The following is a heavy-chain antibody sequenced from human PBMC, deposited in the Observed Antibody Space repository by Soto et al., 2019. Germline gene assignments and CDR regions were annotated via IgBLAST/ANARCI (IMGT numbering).Heavy chain of an antibody. J-gene: IGHJ4*02. CDR3: ARARFQVLYGKPYFDS. CDR1: GGSITTGGSY. D-gene: IGHD2-2*02. CDR2: IYHSGNT. Sequence: SETLSLTCTVSGGSITTGGSYWGWIRQHPGKGMEWIGNIYHSGNTYYNPSLKSRLTISGDTSKNHFSLMVDSVTAADTAVYYCARARFQVLYGKPYFDSWGQGTLVTVSS. V-gene: IGHV4-31*03.